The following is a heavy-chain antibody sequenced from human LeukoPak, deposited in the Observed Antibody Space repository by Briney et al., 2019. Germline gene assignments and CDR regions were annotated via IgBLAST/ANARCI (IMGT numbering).Heavy chain of an antibody. D-gene: IGHD3-3*01. Sequence: SETLSLTCAVYGGSFSGYYWSWIRQPPGKGLEWIGEINHSGSTNYNPSLKSRVTISVDTSKNQFSLKLSSVTAADTAVYYCARGEGFLYYYYMDVWGKGTTVTVSS. J-gene: IGHJ6*03. V-gene: IGHV4-34*01. CDR3: ARGEGFLYYYYMDV. CDR2: INHSGST. CDR1: GGSFSGYY.